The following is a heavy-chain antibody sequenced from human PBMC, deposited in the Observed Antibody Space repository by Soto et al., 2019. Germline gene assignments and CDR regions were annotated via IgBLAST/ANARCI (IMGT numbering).Heavy chain of an antibody. Sequence: EVQLLESGGGLVQPGGSLRLSCAASGFTFSSYAMSWVRQAPGKGLEWVSAISGSGGSTYYADSVKGRFTISRDNSKNTLYLHMNSLRAEDTAVYYCAKGGLSAGWGGYWGQGTLVTVSS. CDR2: ISGSGGST. V-gene: IGHV3-23*01. D-gene: IGHD3-10*01. CDR1: GFTFSSYA. CDR3: AKGGLSAGWGGY. J-gene: IGHJ4*02.